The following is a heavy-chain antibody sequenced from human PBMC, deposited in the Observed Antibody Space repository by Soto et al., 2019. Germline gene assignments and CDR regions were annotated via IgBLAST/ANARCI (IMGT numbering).Heavy chain of an antibody. V-gene: IGHV1-18*01. CDR3: ARERYSYGYNWFDP. J-gene: IGHJ5*02. CDR2: ISAYNGNT. D-gene: IGHD5-18*01. Sequence: ASVKVSCKASGYTFTSYGISWVRQAPGQGLEWMGWISAYNGNTNYAQKLQSRVTMTTDTSTSTAYMELRSLRSDDTVVYYCARERYSYGYNWFDPWGQGTLVTVSS. CDR1: GYTFTSYG.